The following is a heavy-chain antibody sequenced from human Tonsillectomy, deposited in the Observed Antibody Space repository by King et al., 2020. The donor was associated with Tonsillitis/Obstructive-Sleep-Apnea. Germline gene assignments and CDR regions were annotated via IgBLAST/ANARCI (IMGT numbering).Heavy chain of an antibody. Sequence: QLVQSGGGVVQPGRSLTLSCAASGFTFSSNGMYWVRQAPGKGLEWVAVISYDGSNKYYADSVKGRFTISRDNSMNTLYLQMNSLRAEDTAVYYCAKGSVGTLYFFDYWGQGTLVTVSS. CDR1: GFTFSSNG. D-gene: IGHD1-1*01. CDR3: AKGSVGTLYFFDY. J-gene: IGHJ4*02. CDR2: ISYDGSNK. V-gene: IGHV3-30*18.